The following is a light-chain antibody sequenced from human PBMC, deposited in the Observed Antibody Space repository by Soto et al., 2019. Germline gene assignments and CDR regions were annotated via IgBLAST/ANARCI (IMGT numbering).Light chain of an antibody. Sequence: EIGLTQSPGTLSLSPGERATLSCRASQSVSSTYLAWYQQKPGQSPRLLISDASTRATGIPDRFSGSGSGTDFTLTITRLEPEDSAVYYCQQYASSLLTFGGGTKVDIK. CDR3: QQYASSLLT. CDR1: QSVSSTY. J-gene: IGKJ4*01. V-gene: IGKV3-20*01. CDR2: DAS.